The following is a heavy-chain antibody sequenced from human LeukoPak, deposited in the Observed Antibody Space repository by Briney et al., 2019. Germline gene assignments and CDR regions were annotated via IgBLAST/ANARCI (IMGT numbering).Heavy chain of an antibody. CDR2: IIPIFGIA. CDR1: GGTFSSYA. CDR3: AILYCSSTSCYNLYYYGMDV. D-gene: IGHD2-2*02. Sequence: ASVKVSCKASGGTFSSYAISWVRQAPGQGLEWIGRIIPIFGIANYAQKFQGRVTITADKSTSTAYMELSSLRSEDTAVYYCAILYCSSTSCYNLYYYGMDVWGQGTTVTVSS. V-gene: IGHV1-69*04. J-gene: IGHJ6*02.